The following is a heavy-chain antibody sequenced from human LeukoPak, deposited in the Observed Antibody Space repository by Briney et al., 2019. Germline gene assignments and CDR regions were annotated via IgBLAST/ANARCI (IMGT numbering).Heavy chain of an antibody. Sequence: GESLKISCKASGYSFTSSWIGWVRQMPGKGLEWMGIIFPGDSDARYSPAFQGQVTMSADRSISTAYLQWSRLKASDTAIYNCARLRGTSKTYFYDALDVWGQGTTVTVSS. CDR1: GYSFTSSW. CDR3: ARLRGTSKTYFYDALDV. J-gene: IGHJ6*02. D-gene: IGHD1-7*01. V-gene: IGHV5-51*01. CDR2: IFPGDSDA.